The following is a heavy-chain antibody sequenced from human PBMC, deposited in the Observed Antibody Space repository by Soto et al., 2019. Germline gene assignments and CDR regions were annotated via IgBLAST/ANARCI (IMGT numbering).Heavy chain of an antibody. CDR3: AKVGLFDGNKPITFEF. CDR1: GFSFSSYW. V-gene: IGHV3-7*03. D-gene: IGHD3-10*01. CDR2: INQDATRQ. J-gene: IGHJ4*02. Sequence: PGGSLRLSCAASGFSFSSYWMSWVRQAPGGGLEWVANINQDATRQSYVDSVEGQFSISRDNAKNSLYLQMNSLRVEDTAVYYCAKVGLFDGNKPITFEFWGQGTLVTVSS.